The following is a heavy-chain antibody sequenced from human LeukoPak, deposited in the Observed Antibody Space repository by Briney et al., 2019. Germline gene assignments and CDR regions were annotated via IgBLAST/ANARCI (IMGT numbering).Heavy chain of an antibody. CDR3: SRSLDY. Sequence: PGGSLRLSCAASGFSFSDYWMDWVRQSPGKGMEWVANINQDGSEGYYADSVKGRFAISRDNAKNSLYLQMNKLRAEDTAAYYCSRSLDYWGQGALVTVSS. J-gene: IGHJ4*02. CDR1: GFSFSDYW. V-gene: IGHV3-7*01. CDR2: INQDGSEG.